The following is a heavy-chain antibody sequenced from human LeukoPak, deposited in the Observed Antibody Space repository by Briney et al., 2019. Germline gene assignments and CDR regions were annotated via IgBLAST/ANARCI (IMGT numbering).Heavy chain of an antibody. D-gene: IGHD1-26*01. CDR2: LISSGDNT. CDR3: ANDLDSGNYYLFDY. Sequence: GGALRLSCAASGFTFSSYAMSWVPQTPGEGLGWVSKLISSGDNTYYAESVKGRFAISRDNSKSTLCLQMNSLTVGDTAVYYCANDLDSGNYYLFDYWGQGTLVTVSS. V-gene: IGHV3-23*01. CDR1: GFTFSSYA. J-gene: IGHJ4*02.